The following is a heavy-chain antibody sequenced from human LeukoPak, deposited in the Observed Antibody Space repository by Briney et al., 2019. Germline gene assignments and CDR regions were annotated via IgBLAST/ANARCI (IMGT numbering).Heavy chain of an antibody. D-gene: IGHD3-9*01. CDR3: ARGYYDILTGQYPFDY. J-gene: IGHJ4*02. Sequence: SETLSLTCTVSGGSISSYYWSWIRQPPGKGLEWIGYIYYSGSTNYNPSLKSRVTISVDTSKNQFSLKLSSVTAADTAVYYCARGYYDILTGQYPFDYWGQGTLVTVSS. CDR1: GGSISSYY. V-gene: IGHV4-59*01. CDR2: IYYSGST.